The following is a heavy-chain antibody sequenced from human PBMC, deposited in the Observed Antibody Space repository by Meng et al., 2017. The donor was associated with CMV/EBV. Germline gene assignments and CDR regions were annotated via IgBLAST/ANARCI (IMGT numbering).Heavy chain of an antibody. Sequence: GGSLRLSCAASGFTFDDYAMHWVRQAPGKGLEWVSGISWNSGSIGYADSVKGRFTISRDNAKNSLYLQMNSLGAEDTALYYCAKDRGSRSAAIINAFDIWGQGTMVTVSS. CDR2: ISWNSGSI. V-gene: IGHV3-9*01. CDR1: GFTFDDYA. CDR3: AKDRGSRSAAIINAFDI. J-gene: IGHJ3*02. D-gene: IGHD2-2*01.